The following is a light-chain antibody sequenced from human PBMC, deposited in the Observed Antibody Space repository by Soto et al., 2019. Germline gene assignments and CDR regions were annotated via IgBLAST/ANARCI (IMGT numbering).Light chain of an antibody. CDR3: HQYDHWPLT. V-gene: IGKV3D-15*01. Sequence: IVYTQSTHTLSFPSGAIGDLASGARQSVSSSYLDWYKQKPGRAPRLLIYGAYNRATGNPARFSGSGSGTEFSLTVSSLQSEDFALYICHQYDHWPLTFGGGPK. J-gene: IGKJ4*01. CDR1: QSVSSSY. CDR2: GAY.